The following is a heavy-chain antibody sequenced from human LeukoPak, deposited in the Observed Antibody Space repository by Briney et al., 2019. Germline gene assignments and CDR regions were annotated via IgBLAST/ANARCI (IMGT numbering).Heavy chain of an antibody. CDR3: AADRSHPRYGYGTHYYGMDV. D-gene: IGHD5-18*01. CDR1: GFTFTSSA. CDR2: IVVGSGNT. J-gene: IGHJ6*04. Sequence: SVKVSCKASGFTFTSSAVQWVRQARGQRHEWIGWIVVGSGNTNYAQKFQERVTITRDMSTSTAYMELSSLRSEDTAVYYCAADRSHPRYGYGTHYYGMDVWGKGTTVTVSS. V-gene: IGHV1-58*01.